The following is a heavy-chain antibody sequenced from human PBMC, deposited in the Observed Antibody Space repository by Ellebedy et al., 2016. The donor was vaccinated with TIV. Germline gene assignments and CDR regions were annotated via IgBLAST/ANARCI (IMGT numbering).Heavy chain of an antibody. Sequence: GESLKIPCVAPGFSFSNYGMHWVRQAPGKGLEWVAFKRFDGRNEYNGDSVKGRFFISRDVSKNTLFLQMNRLRAEDTAIYYCTRETNPSPGAVAGTGFDCWGQGALVIVSS. J-gene: IGHJ4*02. D-gene: IGHD6-19*01. V-gene: IGHV3-30*02. CDR2: KRFDGRNE. CDR3: TRETNPSPGAVAGTGFDC. CDR1: GFSFSNYG.